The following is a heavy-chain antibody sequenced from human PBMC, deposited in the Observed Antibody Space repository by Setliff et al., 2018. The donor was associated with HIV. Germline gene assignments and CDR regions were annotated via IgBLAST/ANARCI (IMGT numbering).Heavy chain of an antibody. D-gene: IGHD3-9*01. CDR2: SRNKANSYST. Sequence: GGSLRLSCVASGFIFSDRYMDWVRQAQGKGLEWIGRSRNKANSYSTEYAASVKVRFTISRDASKSSMYLQMDSLRAEDTAVYYCVRDRDWAFDYWGQGMLVTVSS. V-gene: IGHV3-72*01. J-gene: IGHJ4*02. CDR3: VRDRDWAFDY. CDR1: GFIFSDRY.